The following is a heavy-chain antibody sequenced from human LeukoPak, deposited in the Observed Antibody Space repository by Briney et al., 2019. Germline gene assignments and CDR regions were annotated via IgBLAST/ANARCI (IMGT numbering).Heavy chain of an antibody. CDR1: GFTFSSYA. D-gene: IGHD7-27*01. CDR3: AKGIRQLGNYYYYMDV. J-gene: IGHJ6*03. V-gene: IGHV3-23*01. CDR2: ISGSGGSR. Sequence: PGGSLRLSCAASGFTFSSYAMTWVRQAPGKGLEWVSSISGSGGSRDYADSVKGRFTISRDNPKNMLYLQMNSLRAEDTAFYCAKGIRQLGNYYYYMDVWGKGTTVTVSS.